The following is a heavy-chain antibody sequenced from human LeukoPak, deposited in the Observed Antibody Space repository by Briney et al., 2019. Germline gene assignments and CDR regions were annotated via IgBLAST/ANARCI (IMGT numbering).Heavy chain of an antibody. CDR2: RNHRGSS. CDR3: ARGSGSYSGAADY. J-gene: IGHJ4*02. CDR1: GSSFTGYY. Sequence: SETLSLTCSVHGSSFTGYYWSWIRQPPGKGLEWIGERNHRGSSYLSPSFESRVTISLDTSRKQFSLNLTSVTAADTAFYYCARGSGSYSGAADYWGQGTLVTVSS. V-gene: IGHV4-34*01. D-gene: IGHD6-19*01.